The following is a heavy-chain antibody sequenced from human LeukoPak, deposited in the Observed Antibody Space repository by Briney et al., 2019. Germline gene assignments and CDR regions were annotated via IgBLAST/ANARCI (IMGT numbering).Heavy chain of an antibody. Sequence: KTSETLSLTCAVYGGSFSGYYWSWIRQPPGKGLEWIGEINHSGSTNYNPSLKSRVTISVDTSKNQFSLKLSSVTAADTAVYYCARPYYYGSGSYLLRWGQGTLVTVSS. J-gene: IGHJ4*02. D-gene: IGHD3-10*01. V-gene: IGHV4-34*01. CDR2: INHSGST. CDR1: GGSFSGYY. CDR3: ARPYYYGSGSYLLR.